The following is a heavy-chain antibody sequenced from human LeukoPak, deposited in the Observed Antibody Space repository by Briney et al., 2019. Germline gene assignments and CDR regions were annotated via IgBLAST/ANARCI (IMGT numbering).Heavy chain of an antibody. J-gene: IGHJ4*02. CDR2: ISYDGSNK. D-gene: IGHD3-22*01. CDR1: GFTFSSYG. V-gene: IGHV3-30*18. Sequence: PGGSLRLSCAASGFTFSSYGMHWVRQAPGKGLEWVAVISYDGSNKYYADSVKGRFTISRDNSKNTLYLQMNSLRAEDTAVYYCAKSPPMSRDSSGHPDYWGQGTLVTVSS. CDR3: AKSPPMSRDSSGHPDY.